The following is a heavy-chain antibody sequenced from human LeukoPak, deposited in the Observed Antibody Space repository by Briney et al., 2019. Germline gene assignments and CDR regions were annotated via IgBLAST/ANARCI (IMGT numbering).Heavy chain of an antibody. CDR3: ASAIVLMVYAAFDP. V-gene: IGHV1-69*01. J-gene: IGHJ5*02. CDR2: IIPIFCTA. D-gene: IGHD2-8*01. CDR1: RGTFSSYA. Sequence: SSVKVSCKDSRGTFSSYAISWVRQAPGQELAWMGGIIPIFCTANYAQKFQGRVTITADESTSTAYMELSSLRSEDTAVYYCASAIVLMVYAAFDPWGQGTLVTVSS.